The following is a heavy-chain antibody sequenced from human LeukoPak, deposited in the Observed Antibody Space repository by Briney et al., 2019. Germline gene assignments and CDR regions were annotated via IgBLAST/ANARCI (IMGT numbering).Heavy chain of an antibody. Sequence: SETLSLTCTVSGGSVSSGSYYWSWIRQPPGKGLEWIGYIYYSGSTNYNPSLKSRVTISVDTSKNQFSLKLSSVTAADTAVYYCARVDSSGSRDAFDIWGQGTMVTVSS. CDR1: GGSVSSGSYY. D-gene: IGHD6-19*01. CDR3: ARVDSSGSRDAFDI. CDR2: IYYSGST. J-gene: IGHJ3*02. V-gene: IGHV4-61*01.